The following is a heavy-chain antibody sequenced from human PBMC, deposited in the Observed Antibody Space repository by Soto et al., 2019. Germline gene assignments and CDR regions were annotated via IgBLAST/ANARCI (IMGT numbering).Heavy chain of an antibody. Sequence: EASVKVSCKVSGYTLTELSMHWVRQAPGKGLEWMGGFDPEDGETIYAQKFQGRVTMTEDTSTDTAYMELSSLRSEDTAVYYCATQQDFWSGSRYYYGMDVWGQGTTVPVYS. V-gene: IGHV1-24*01. CDR3: ATQQDFWSGSRYYYGMDV. CDR1: GYTLTELS. J-gene: IGHJ6*02. D-gene: IGHD3-3*01. CDR2: FDPEDGET.